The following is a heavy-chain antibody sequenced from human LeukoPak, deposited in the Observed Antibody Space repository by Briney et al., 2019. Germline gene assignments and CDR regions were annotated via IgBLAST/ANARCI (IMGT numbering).Heavy chain of an antibody. Sequence: ASVKVSCKASGYTFTGYYMHWVRQAPGQGLEWMGWINPNSGGTNYAQNFQGRVTMTEDTSTDTAYMELSSLRSEDTAVYYCATGTYSSSWYANDYWGQGTLVTVSS. J-gene: IGHJ4*02. V-gene: IGHV1-2*02. CDR1: GYTFTGYY. CDR3: ATGTYSSSWYANDY. D-gene: IGHD6-13*01. CDR2: INPNSGGT.